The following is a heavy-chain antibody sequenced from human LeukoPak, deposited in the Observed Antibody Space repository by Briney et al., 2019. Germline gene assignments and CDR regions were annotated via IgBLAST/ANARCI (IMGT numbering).Heavy chain of an antibody. D-gene: IGHD1-7*01. CDR2: ISCDGSKQ. J-gene: IGHJ4*02. CDR3: ARGTTYYFDY. Sequence: GRSLRLSCAASGFTFSSYAVHWVRQAPGKGLEWVAVISCDGSKQYYADSVKGRFTISRDNSKNTLYLQMNSLRAEDTAVFYCARGTTYYFDYWGQGTLVTVSS. V-gene: IGHV3-30-3*01. CDR1: GFTFSSYA.